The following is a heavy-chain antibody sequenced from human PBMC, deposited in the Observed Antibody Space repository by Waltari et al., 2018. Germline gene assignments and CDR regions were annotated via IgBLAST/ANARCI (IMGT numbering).Heavy chain of an antibody. V-gene: IGHV3-30*18. CDR1: GFIFGNCN. CDR2: ISQDGSKK. CDR3: VKYSGFDYFFDY. J-gene: IGHJ4*02. D-gene: IGHD5-12*01. Sequence: QFQLVESGGGVVQPGRSLRLSCAASGFIFGNCNMHWVRQTPGQGLQWGAAISQDGSKKDYADSVKSRFTVSRDNSNNTLYLQSNSLRADDTGIYFCVKYSGFDYFFDYWGQGTLVTVSS.